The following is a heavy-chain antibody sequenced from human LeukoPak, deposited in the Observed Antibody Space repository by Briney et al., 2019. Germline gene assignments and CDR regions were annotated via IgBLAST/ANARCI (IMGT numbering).Heavy chain of an antibody. V-gene: IGHV3-21*01. CDR1: GFTFSSYS. CDR2: ISSSSSYI. D-gene: IGHD3-3*01. CDR3: ARILEWADAFDI. Sequence: PGGSLRLSCAASGFTFSSYSMNWVRQAPGKGLEWVSSISSSSSYIYYADSVKGRFTISRDNAKNSLYLQMNSLRAEDTAVYYCARILEWADAFDIWGQGTMVTVSS. J-gene: IGHJ3*02.